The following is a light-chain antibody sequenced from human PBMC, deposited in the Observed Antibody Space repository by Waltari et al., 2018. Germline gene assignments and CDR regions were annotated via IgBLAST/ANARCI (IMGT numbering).Light chain of an antibody. J-gene: IGKJ1*01. CDR3: QQYYSPPWT. V-gene: IGKV4-1*01. CDR1: ESVLHNINNQNY. CDR2: WTS. Sequence: DIVMTQSPDSLAVSLGERATINCRSSESVLHNINNQNYLAWYQQKEGQPPKLLIYWTSTRQSGVPDRFSGSGSGTEFTLTINSLQTEDVAVYYCQQYYSPPWTFCQGTKVEV.